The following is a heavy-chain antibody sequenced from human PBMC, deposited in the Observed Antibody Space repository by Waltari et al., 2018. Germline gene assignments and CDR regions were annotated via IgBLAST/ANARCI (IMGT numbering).Heavy chain of an antibody. CDR1: GYSISSGYY. V-gene: IGHV4-38-2*01. J-gene: IGHJ4*02. CDR2: IYHSGST. Sequence: QVQLQESGPGLVKPSETLSLTCAVSGYSISSGYYWGWIRQPPGKGLEWIGSIYHSGSTYYNPYLRGRVTIEVDTSKNQFYLKLGSVTAADTAVYYCARLHSSSWFDDYWGQGTLVTVSS. D-gene: IGHD6-13*01. CDR3: ARLHSSSWFDDY.